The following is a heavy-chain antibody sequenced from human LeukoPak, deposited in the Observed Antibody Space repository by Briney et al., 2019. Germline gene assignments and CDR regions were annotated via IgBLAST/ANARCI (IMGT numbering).Heavy chain of an antibody. V-gene: IGHV4-61*08. CDR1: GGSISSGDYY. CDR3: AREGQQLPTFDP. D-gene: IGHD6-13*01. Sequence: SETLSLTCTVSGGSISSGDYYWSWIRQPPGKGLEWIGYIYYSGSTNYNPSLKSRVTISVDTSKNQFSLKLSSVTAADTAVYYCAREGQQLPTFDPWGQGALVTVSS. CDR2: IYYSGST. J-gene: IGHJ5*02.